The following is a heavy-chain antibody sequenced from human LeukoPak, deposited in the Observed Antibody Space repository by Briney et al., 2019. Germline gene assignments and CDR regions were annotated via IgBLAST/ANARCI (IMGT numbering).Heavy chain of an antibody. CDR3: AKDGGYCSSTSCRNNWFDP. CDR1: RFTFSTYA. D-gene: IGHD2-2*01. Sequence: GGSLRLSCAASRFTFSTYAMSWVRQAPGKGLEWVSAISDSGGSTYYADSVRGRFTVSRDNSKNTLYLQMNSLRAGDTAVYYCAKDGGYCSSTSCRNNWFDPWGQGTLVTVSS. CDR2: ISDSGGST. J-gene: IGHJ5*02. V-gene: IGHV3-23*01.